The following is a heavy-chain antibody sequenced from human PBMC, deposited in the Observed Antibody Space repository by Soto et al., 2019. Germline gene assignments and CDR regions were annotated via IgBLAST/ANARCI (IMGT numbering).Heavy chain of an antibody. CDR1: GYTFTSYY. J-gene: IGHJ4*02. CDR2: INPSGGST. CDR3: ARDRVVVVAATLPLDY. V-gene: IGHV1-46*01. D-gene: IGHD2-15*01. Sequence: QVQLVQSGAEVKKPGASVKVSCKASGYTFTSYYMHWVRQAPGQGLEWMGIINPSGGSTSYAQKLQGRVTMTRDTSTSTIYMELSSLRSEDTAVYYCARDRVVVVAATLPLDYWGQGTLVTVSS.